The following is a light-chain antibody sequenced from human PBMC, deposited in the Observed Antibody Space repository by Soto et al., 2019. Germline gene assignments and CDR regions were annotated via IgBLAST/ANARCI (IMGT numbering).Light chain of an antibody. J-gene: IGKJ4*02. CDR2: DAS. Sequence: DFQMTHVPSRLPSFLRHRLNISCPASQSISSWLAWYQQKPGKAPKLLIYDASSLESGVPSRFSGSGSGTEFTLTISSLQPDDFATYYCQQYNSYSRTFGEGTKVDIK. CDR3: QQYNSYSRT. V-gene: IGKV1-5*03. CDR1: QSISSW.